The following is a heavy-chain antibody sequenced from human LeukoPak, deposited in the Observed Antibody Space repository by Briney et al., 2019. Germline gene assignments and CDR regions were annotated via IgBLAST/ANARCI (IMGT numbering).Heavy chain of an antibody. J-gene: IGHJ4*02. CDR1: GFSLSINGVG. V-gene: IGHV2-5*02. CDR3: AHRIRPGVVSQTHFDS. CDR2: IYWDDDK. Sequence: SGPTLVKPTQTLTLTCTFSGFSLSINGVGVGWIRQPPGKALEWLALIYWDDDKRYSPSLKTRLTVTKDTSKNQVVLTMTNMDPVDTATYYCAHRIRPGVVSQTHFDSWGQGILVTVSS. D-gene: IGHD3-3*01.